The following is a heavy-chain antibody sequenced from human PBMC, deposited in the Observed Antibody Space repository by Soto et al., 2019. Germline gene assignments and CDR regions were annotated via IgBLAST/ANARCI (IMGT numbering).Heavy chain of an antibody. Sequence: EVQLLESGGGLVQPGGSLRLSCAASGFTVSIYAMSWVRQAQGKGLEWVSGIGGSGSSTYYADSVKGRFTISRDNSENTLYLQMTRLRAEDTAIYYCAKDRDSYGPLFYFDYWGQGTLVTVSS. CDR3: AKDRDSYGPLFYFDY. V-gene: IGHV3-23*01. J-gene: IGHJ4*02. CDR1: GFTVSIYA. CDR2: IGGSGSST. D-gene: IGHD5-18*01.